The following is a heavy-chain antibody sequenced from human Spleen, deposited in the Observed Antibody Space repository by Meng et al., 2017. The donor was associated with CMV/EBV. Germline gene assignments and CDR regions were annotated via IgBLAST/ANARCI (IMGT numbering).Heavy chain of an antibody. CDR3: AKDPLGAVAGENWFDP. CDR2: VSGTSGST. J-gene: IGHJ5*02. V-gene: IGHV3-23*01. D-gene: IGHD6-19*01. Sequence: FSSKGRSWVRQAPGRGLEWVSAVSGTSGSTCNADSVKDRFNISRDNSKNTLYLQMNSLRAEDTAVYYCAKDPLGAVAGENWFDPWGQGTLVTVSS. CDR1: FSSKG.